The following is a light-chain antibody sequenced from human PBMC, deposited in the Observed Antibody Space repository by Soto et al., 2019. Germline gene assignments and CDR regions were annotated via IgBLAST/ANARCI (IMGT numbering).Light chain of an antibody. CDR1: SSNLGSNT. Sequence: QLVLTQPPSASGTPGQRVTISCSGSSSNLGSNTANWYQQVPGTAPKLLIHSNNQGPSGVPDRFSGSKSGTSASLAISGLQSEDEADYYCAAWDDSLNGVVFGGGTQLTVL. CDR2: SNN. J-gene: IGLJ2*01. V-gene: IGLV1-44*01. CDR3: AAWDDSLNGVV.